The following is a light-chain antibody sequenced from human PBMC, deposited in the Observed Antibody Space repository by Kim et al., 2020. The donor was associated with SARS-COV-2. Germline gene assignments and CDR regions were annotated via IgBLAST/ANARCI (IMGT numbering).Light chain of an antibody. CDR3: QQYNNWPPGFT. J-gene: IGKJ4*01. V-gene: IGKV3-15*01. CDR2: GAS. Sequence: PGERATLSCRASQSVSSNLAWYQQKPGQAPRLLIYGASTRATGIPARFSGSGSGTEFTLTISSLQSEDFAVYYCQQYNNWPPGFTFGGGTKVDIK. CDR1: QSVSSN.